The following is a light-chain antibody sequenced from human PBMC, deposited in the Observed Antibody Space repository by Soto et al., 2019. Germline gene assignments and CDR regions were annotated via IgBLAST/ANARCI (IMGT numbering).Light chain of an antibody. J-gene: IGKJ3*01. Sequence: DIQLTQSPSFLSASVGDRVTITCRASQGINNYLGWYHQKPGKAPKLLIYAASTLQSGVPSRFSGSGSGTELTLTISSLQPEDFATYYCQQLNSYPITFGPGTKVDI. V-gene: IGKV1-9*01. CDR2: AAS. CDR3: QQLNSYPIT. CDR1: QGINNY.